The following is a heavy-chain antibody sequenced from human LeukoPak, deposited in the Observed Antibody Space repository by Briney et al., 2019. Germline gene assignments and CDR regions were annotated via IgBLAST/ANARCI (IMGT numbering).Heavy chain of an antibody. V-gene: IGHV3-7*01. Sequence: GGSLRLSCAASGFTFSSYAMSWVRQAPGKGLEWVANIKQDRSEKYYVDSVKGRFTISRDNAKNSLYLQMNSLRAEDTAVYYCARVKAYNDYVWGSYRTSWVFDYWGQGTLVTVSS. CDR3: ARVKAYNDYVWGSYRTSWVFDY. D-gene: IGHD3-16*02. CDR1: GFTFSSYA. CDR2: IKQDRSEK. J-gene: IGHJ4*02.